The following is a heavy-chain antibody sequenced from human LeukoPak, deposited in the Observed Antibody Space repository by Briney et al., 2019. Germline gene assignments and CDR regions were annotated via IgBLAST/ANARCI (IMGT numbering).Heavy chain of an antibody. J-gene: IGHJ6*02. D-gene: IGHD4-11*01. CDR1: GGTFSSYA. V-gene: IGHV1-69*13. CDR3: ARELQSHYYYYGMDV. Sequence: ASVKVSCKASGGTFSSYAISWVRQAPGQGLEWMGGIIPIFGTANYAQKFQGRVTITADESTSTAYMELSSLRSEDTAVYYCARELQSHYYYYGMDVWGQGTTVTVSS. CDR2: IIPIFGTA.